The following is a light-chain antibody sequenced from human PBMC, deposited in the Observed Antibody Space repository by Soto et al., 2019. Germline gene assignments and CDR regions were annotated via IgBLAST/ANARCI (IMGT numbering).Light chain of an antibody. J-gene: IGLJ1*01. CDR1: SSDVGSYNF. V-gene: IGLV2-14*02. CDR2: EGS. CDR3: SSYTNINTRACV. Sequence: QSVLTQPASVSGSPGQSITISCTGTSSDVGSYNFVSWYQQHPGKVPKLMIYEGSKRPSGVSNRFSGSKSGNTASLTISGLQAEDEAEYYCSSYTNINTRACVFGTGTKLTVL.